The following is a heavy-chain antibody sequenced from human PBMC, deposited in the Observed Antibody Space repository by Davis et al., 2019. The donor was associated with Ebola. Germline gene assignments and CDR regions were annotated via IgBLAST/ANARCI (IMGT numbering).Heavy chain of an antibody. D-gene: IGHD3-3*01. CDR2: ISGSGGST. CDR3: RSYDFWSGYPVTDY. Sequence: GESLKISCAASGFTFSSYAMSWVRQAPGKGLEWVSAISGSGGSTYYADSVKGRFTISRDDSKNTAYLQMNSLKTEDTAVYYCRSYDFWSGYPVTDYWGQGTLVTVSS. J-gene: IGHJ4*02. V-gene: IGHV3-23*01. CDR1: GFTFSSYA.